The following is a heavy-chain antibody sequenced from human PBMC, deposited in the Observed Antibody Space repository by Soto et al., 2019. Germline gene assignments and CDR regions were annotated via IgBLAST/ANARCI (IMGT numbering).Heavy chain of an antibody. CDR1: GFTFSSYW. CDR2: IKQDGSEK. D-gene: IGHD6-19*01. J-gene: IGHJ6*02. V-gene: IGHV3-7*01. Sequence: HPGGSLRLSCAASGFTFSSYWMSWVRQAPGKGLEWVANIKQDGSEKYYVDSVKGRFTISRDNAKNSLYLQMNSLRAEDTAVYYCARVERQQWLAQYGMDVWGQGTTVTVSS. CDR3: ARVERQQWLAQYGMDV.